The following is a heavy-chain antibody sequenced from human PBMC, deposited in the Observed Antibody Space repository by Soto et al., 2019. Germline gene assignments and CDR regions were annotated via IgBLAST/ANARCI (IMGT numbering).Heavy chain of an antibody. CDR3: ASRRHDSSGYCPRCAFDI. V-gene: IGHV4-30-4*01. Sequence: SETLSLTCTVSGGSISSGDYYWSWIRQPPGKGLEWIGYIYYSGSTYYNPSLKSRVTISVDTSKNQFSLKLSSVTAADTAVYYCASRRHDSSGYCPRCAFDIWGEGTLVTV. CDR2: IYYSGST. CDR1: GGSISSGDYY. D-gene: IGHD3-22*01. J-gene: IGHJ3*02.